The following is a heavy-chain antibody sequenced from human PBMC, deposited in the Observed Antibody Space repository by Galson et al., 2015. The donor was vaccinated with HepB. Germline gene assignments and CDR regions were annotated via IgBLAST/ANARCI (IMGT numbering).Heavy chain of an antibody. Sequence: SLRLSCAASDFTFNDAWMSWVRQAPGKGLEWVGRIKSKIDGGAAEYAAPVKGRFTISRDDSKNTLYLQINSLKTEDTAVYYCTSVGHRYYHHYYMDVWGKGTTVTVSS. CDR3: TSVGHRYYHHYYMDV. J-gene: IGHJ6*03. D-gene: IGHD3/OR15-3a*01. CDR1: DFTFNDAW. V-gene: IGHV3-15*07. CDR2: IKSKIDGGAA.